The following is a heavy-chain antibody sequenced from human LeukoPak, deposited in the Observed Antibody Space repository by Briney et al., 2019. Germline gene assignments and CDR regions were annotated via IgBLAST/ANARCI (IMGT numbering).Heavy chain of an antibody. J-gene: IGHJ4*02. CDR1: GGSFSGYY. Sequence: SETLPLTCAVYGGSFSGYYWSWIRQPPGKGLEWIGEINHSGSTNYNPSLKSRVTISIDTSKNQFSLKLSSVTAADTAVYYCARDLSGFDYWGQGTLVTVSS. CDR3: ARDLSGFDY. CDR2: INHSGST. V-gene: IGHV4-34*01.